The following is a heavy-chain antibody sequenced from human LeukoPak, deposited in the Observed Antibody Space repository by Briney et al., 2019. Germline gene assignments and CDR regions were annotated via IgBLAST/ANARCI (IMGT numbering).Heavy chain of an antibody. J-gene: IGHJ3*02. CDR1: GFAFDDYA. Sequence: PGGSLRLSCAASGFAFDDYAMHWVRQAPGKGLEWVSGISWNSGSIGYADSVKGRFTISRDNAKNSLYLQMNSLRAEDTAVYYCATSIVVVTATHAFDIWGQGTMVTVSS. V-gene: IGHV3-9*01. CDR2: ISWNSGSI. CDR3: ATSIVVVTATHAFDI. D-gene: IGHD2-21*02.